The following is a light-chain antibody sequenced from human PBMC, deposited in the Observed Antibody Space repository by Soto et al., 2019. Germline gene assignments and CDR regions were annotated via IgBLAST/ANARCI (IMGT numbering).Light chain of an antibody. V-gene: IGKV1-5*03. J-gene: IGKJ2*01. CDR2: KAS. CDR1: QSISSW. Sequence: DIQMTKSPSTLSASVGDRVTITCRASQSISSWLAWYQQKPGKAPKLLIYKASSLESGVPSRFSGSGSGTEFTLTISSLQPDDFASYYCQQYKSYSPYTFGQGTKVDIK. CDR3: QQYKSYSPYT.